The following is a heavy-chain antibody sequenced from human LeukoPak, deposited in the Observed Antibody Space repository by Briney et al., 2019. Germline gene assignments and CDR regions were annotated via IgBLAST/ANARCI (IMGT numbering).Heavy chain of an antibody. V-gene: IGHV3-23*01. CDR2: ISGSGST. CDR3: AKEGIAVAGTSWFYYYYGMDV. D-gene: IGHD6-19*01. CDR1: GFTFSSYA. Sequence: PGGSLRLSCAASGFTFSSYAMSWVRQAPGKGLEWVSAISGSGSTYYADSVKGRFTISRDNSKNTLYLQMNSLRAEDTAVYYCAKEGIAVAGTSWFYYYYGMDVWGQGTTVTVSS. J-gene: IGHJ6*02.